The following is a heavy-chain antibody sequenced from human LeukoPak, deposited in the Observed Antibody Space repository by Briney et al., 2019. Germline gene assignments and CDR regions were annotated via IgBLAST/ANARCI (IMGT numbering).Heavy chain of an antibody. J-gene: IGHJ3*02. V-gene: IGHV3-23*01. Sequence: GGSLRLSCAASGFTFSSYAMSWVRQAPGKGLEWVSAISGSGGSTHYADSVKGRFTISRDNSKNTLYLQMNSLRAEDTAVYYCAKGVVVIQDAFGIWGQGTMVTVSS. CDR3: AKGVVVIQDAFGI. D-gene: IGHD3-22*01. CDR1: GFTFSSYA. CDR2: ISGSGGST.